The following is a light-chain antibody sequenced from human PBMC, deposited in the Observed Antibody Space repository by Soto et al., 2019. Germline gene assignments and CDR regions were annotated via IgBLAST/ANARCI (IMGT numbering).Light chain of an antibody. CDR3: QQRSNWPST. CDR1: QSVSSY. V-gene: IGKV3-11*01. J-gene: IGKJ5*01. Sequence: VVMTQSPVTLSLSPWERSTLSCRASQSVSSYLAWYQQKPGQAPRLLIYDASNRATGIPARFSGSGSGTDFTLTISSLEPEDFAVYYCQQRSNWPSTFGQGTRLEIK. CDR2: DAS.